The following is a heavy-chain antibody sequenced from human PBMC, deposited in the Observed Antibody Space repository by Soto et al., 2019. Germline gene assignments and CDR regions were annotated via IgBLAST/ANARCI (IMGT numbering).Heavy chain of an antibody. CDR2: IYYSGST. D-gene: IGHD3-22*01. Sequence: SETLSLTCTVSGGSISSSSYYWGWIRQPPGKGLEWIGSIYYSGSTYYTPSLKSRVTISVDTSKNQFSLKLSSVTAADTAVYYFARQDRTYYYDSSGYNPPDYWGQGTLVTV. CDR1: GGSISSSSYY. CDR3: ARQDRTYYYDSSGYNPPDY. J-gene: IGHJ4*02. V-gene: IGHV4-39*01.